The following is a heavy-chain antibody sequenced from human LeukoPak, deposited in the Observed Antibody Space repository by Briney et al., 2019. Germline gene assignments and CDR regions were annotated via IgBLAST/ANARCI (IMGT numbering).Heavy chain of an antibody. CDR1: GGSISSYY. J-gene: IGHJ4*02. D-gene: IGHD5-12*01. CDR2: IYTSGSA. Sequence: SETLSLTCTVSGGSISSYYWSWIRQPVGKGLEWIGRIYTSGSANYNPSLKSRVTMSVDTSKNQFSLKLSSVTAADTAVYYCARGFRSGYHIDYWGQGTLVTVSS. V-gene: IGHV4-4*07. CDR3: ARGFRSGYHIDY.